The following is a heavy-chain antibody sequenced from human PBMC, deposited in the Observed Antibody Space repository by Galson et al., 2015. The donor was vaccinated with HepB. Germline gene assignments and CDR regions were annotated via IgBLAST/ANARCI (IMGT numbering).Heavy chain of an antibody. D-gene: IGHD1-20*01. Sequence: LRLSCAASGFTVSSDYMNWVRQAPGKGREWVSVIYTGGSTYYADSVKGRFTISRDNSKNTVYLQMNSLRPEDTAVYYCARILYNWNLNYYYGMDVWGQGTTVTVSS. CDR2: IYTGGST. CDR1: GFTVSSDY. CDR3: ARILYNWNLNYYYGMDV. J-gene: IGHJ6*02. V-gene: IGHV3-66*02.